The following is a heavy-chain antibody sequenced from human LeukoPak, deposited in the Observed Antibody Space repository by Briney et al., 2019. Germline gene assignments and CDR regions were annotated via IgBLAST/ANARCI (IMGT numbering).Heavy chain of an antibody. Sequence: SETLSLTCAVYGGSFSSYYWSWIRQPPGMGLEWIGEINHSGSTNYNPSLKSRVTISVDTSKNQFSLKLSSVTAADTAVYYCARGAAGTYYFDYWGQGTLVTVSS. D-gene: IGHD6-13*01. V-gene: IGHV4-34*01. CDR2: INHSGST. J-gene: IGHJ4*02. CDR1: GGSFSSYY. CDR3: ARGAAGTYYFDY.